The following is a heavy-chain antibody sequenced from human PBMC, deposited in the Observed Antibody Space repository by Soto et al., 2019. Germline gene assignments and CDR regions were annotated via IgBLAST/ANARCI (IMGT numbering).Heavy chain of an antibody. V-gene: IGHV4-39*01. D-gene: IGHD3-22*01. CDR1: GGSISSSSCY. J-gene: IGHJ4*02. CDR3: ARLLLVRDYYDSTGPADY. Sequence: PSETLSLTCTVSGGSISSSSCYWAWIRQPPGKGLEWIGSIYYSGSAYYNPSLKSRVTISLDTSKNQFSLKLTSVTAADTAVYYCARLLLVRDYYDSTGPADYWGQGTLVTVSS. CDR2: IYYSGSA.